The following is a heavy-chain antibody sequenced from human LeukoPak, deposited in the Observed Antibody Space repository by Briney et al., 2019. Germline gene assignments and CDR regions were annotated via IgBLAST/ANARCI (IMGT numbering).Heavy chain of an antibody. V-gene: IGHV1-2*04. CDR3: ARDTAMFPNWFDP. Sequence: GASVKVSCKASGYTFTGYYMHWVRQAPGQGLEWMGWINPNSGGTNYAQKFQGWVTMTRDTSISTAYMELSRLRSDDTAVYYCARDTAMFPNWFDPWGQGTLVTVSS. D-gene: IGHD5-18*01. CDR1: GYTFTGYY. J-gene: IGHJ5*02. CDR2: INPNSGGT.